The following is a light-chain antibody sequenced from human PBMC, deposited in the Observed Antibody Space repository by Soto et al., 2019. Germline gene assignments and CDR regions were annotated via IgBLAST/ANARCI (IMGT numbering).Light chain of an antibody. V-gene: IGKV1-5*01. CDR1: QGISTR. CDR2: DPS. CDR3: QQYNSYWLT. Sequence: DIQMTQSPSTLSASVGDRVTITYRASQGISTRLAWYQHRPGRAPKLLISDPSSLETGVPSRFSASGSGTEFTLTISSLQPDDFATYYCQQYNSYWLTFGGGTKVEIK. J-gene: IGKJ4*01.